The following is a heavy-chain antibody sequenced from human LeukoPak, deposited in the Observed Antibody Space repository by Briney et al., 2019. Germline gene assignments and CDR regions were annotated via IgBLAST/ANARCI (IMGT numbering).Heavy chain of an antibody. Sequence: GSLRLSCAASGFTFSSYAMSWVRQAPGKGLEWVSAISGSGGSTYYADFVKGRFAISRDSSKNTLYLQMNSLRAEDSALYYCVQEGPRGLAFDVWGQGTRVAVSS. J-gene: IGHJ3*01. V-gene: IGHV3-23*01. CDR3: VQEGPRGLAFDV. CDR2: ISGSGGST. CDR1: GFTFSSYA.